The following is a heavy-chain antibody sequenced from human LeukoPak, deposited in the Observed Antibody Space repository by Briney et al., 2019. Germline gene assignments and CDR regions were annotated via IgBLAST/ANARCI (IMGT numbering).Heavy chain of an antibody. CDR3: AKCGNSGCHLIDY. D-gene: IGHD5-12*01. CDR2: ISGRTGAT. J-gene: IGHJ4*02. Sequence: PGGSLRLSCAASGFTFTTNAMSWVRQAPGKGLEWVSAISGRTGATYYADSEKGLFTISRDNSKSTLYLQMDSLRAEDTAVYYCAKCGNSGCHLIDYWGQGTLVTVSS. CDR1: GFTFTTNA. V-gene: IGHV3-23*01.